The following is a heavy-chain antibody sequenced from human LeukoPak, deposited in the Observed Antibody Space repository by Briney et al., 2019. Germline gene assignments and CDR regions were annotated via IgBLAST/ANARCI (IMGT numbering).Heavy chain of an antibody. Sequence: PGGSLRLSCAVSGFSVNDNYMSWVRRAPGRGVQWVLVMFPDGRTYYADSVKGRFTISRELARNTLLLQMQSLRADDTAVHYCARTNPVYGDYDYWGQGTLVTVSS. CDR2: MFPDGRT. V-gene: IGHV3-53*01. J-gene: IGHJ4*02. CDR1: GFSVNDNY. CDR3: ARTNPVYGDYDY. D-gene: IGHD4-17*01.